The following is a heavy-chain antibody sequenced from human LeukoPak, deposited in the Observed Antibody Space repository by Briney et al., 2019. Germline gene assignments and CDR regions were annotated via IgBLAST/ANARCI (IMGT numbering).Heavy chain of an antibody. CDR3: ARDPEAYYDYVRGTGGTFGI. J-gene: IGHJ3*02. D-gene: IGHD3-16*01. V-gene: IGHV3-48*03. CDR1: GFTFSSYQ. CDR2: ISSSGSSI. Sequence: GGSLRLSCAASGFTFSSYQMNWVRQAPGKGLEWVSYISSSGSSIYYADSVKGRFTISRDNAKNSLYLQMNSLRAEDTAVYYCARDPEAYYDYVRGTGGTFGIWGQGTMVTVSS.